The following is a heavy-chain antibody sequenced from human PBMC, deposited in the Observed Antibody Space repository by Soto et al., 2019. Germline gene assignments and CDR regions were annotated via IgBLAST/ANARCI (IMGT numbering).Heavy chain of an antibody. V-gene: IGHV4-59*01. Sequence: SETLSLTCTVSGGSISSYYWSWIRQPPGKGLEWIGYIYYSGSTNYNPSLKSRVTISVDTSKNQFSLKLSSVTAADTAVYYCARDVGGPWGQGTLVTVSS. CDR2: IYYSGST. J-gene: IGHJ5*02. CDR1: GGSISSYY. CDR3: ARDVGGP.